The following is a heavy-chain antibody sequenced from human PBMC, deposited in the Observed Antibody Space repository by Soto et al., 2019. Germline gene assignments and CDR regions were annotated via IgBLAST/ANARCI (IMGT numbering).Heavy chain of an antibody. CDR2: ISHSGGT. J-gene: IGHJ4*02. CDR3: ARDLGGGSHDY. V-gene: IGHV4-38-2*02. D-gene: IGHD3-16*01. Sequence: SETLSLTCVVSGYSVSSAYFGGWIRQPPGKGLEWIGSISHSGGTYYNPSLKSRVSLSINTSKNQLSLTLSSVTAADTAVYYCARDLGGGSHDYWGQGALVTAPQ. CDR1: GYSVSSAYF.